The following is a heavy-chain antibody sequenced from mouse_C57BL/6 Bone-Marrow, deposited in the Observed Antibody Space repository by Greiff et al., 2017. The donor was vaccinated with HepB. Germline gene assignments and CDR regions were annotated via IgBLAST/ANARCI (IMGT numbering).Heavy chain of an antibody. CDR3: ARSGYYGPYAMDY. J-gene: IGHJ4*01. CDR1: GYAFSSSW. D-gene: IGHD1-1*01. V-gene: IGHV1-82*01. CDR2: IYPGDGDT. Sequence: QVQLQQSGPELVKPGASVKIPCKASGYAFSSSWMNWVKQRPGKGLEWIGRIYPGDGDTNYNGKFKGKATLTADKSSSTAYMQLSSLTSEDSAVYFCARSGYYGPYAMDYWGQGTSVTVSS.